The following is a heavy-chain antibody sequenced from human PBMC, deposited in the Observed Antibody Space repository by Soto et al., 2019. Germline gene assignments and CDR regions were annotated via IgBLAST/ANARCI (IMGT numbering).Heavy chain of an antibody. J-gene: IGHJ3*02. CDR3: ARHLHLLGDYVGNDAFDI. Sequence: SETLSLTYTVSGGSISSYYWSWIRQPPGKGLEWIGYIYYSGSTNYNPSLKSRVTISVDTSKNQFSLKLSSVTAADTAVYYCARHLHLLGDYVGNDAFDIWGQGTMVTVSS. CDR2: IYYSGST. D-gene: IGHD4-17*01. CDR1: GGSISSYY. V-gene: IGHV4-59*08.